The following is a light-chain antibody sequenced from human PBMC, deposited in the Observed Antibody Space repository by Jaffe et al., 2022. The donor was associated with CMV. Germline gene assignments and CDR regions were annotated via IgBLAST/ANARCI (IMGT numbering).Light chain of an antibody. CDR3: QQDNNWPGT. CDR2: GAS. Sequence: DIVMTQSPATLPVSPGERVTLSCTASQSVSSNLAWYQQKPGQPPRLLIYGASTRATGIPARFSGRGSGTEFSLTISSLQSEDFAVYYCQQDNNWPGTFGQGTKLEIK. V-gene: IGKV3-15*01. CDR1: QSVSSN. J-gene: IGKJ2*02.